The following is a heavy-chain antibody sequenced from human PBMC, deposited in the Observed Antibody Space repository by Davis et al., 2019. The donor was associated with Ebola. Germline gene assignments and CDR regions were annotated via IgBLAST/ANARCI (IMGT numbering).Heavy chain of an antibody. V-gene: IGHV4-4*07. CDR3: AREASRPYDFWSVYYFDY. Sequence: SETLSLTCTVSGGSISSHYWSWIRQPAGKGLEWIGRMYTSGSTNYNPSLKSRATLSVDTSKNQFSLKLSSVTAADTAVYYCAREASRPYDFWSVYYFDYWGQGTLVTVSS. CDR2: MYTSGST. D-gene: IGHD3-3*01. CDR1: GGSISSHY. J-gene: IGHJ4*02.